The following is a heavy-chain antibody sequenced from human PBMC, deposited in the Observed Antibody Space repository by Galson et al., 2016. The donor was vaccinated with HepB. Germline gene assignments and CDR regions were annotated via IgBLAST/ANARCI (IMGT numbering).Heavy chain of an antibody. D-gene: IGHD6-19*01. J-gene: IGHJ4*02. Sequence: SLRLSCAASGFTFSSYTMHWARQAPGKGLEWVAVIWFDGTNDYYADSVKGRFTISRDNSKNTLYLQMNSLRAEDTAVYYCARGVSKYNSCWYFDYWGQGTLVTVSS. V-gene: IGHV3-30-3*01. CDR1: GFTFSSYT. CDR2: IWFDGTND. CDR3: ARGVSKYNSCWYFDY.